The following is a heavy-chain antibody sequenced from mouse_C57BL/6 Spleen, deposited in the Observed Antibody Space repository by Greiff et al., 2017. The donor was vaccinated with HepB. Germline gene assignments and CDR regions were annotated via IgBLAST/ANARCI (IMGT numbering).Heavy chain of an antibody. CDR1: GYTFTSYW. CDR3: ASYYYGNNYFDY. J-gene: IGHJ2*01. V-gene: IGHV1-52*01. Sequence: QVQLQQPGAELVRPGSSVKLSCKASGYTFTSYWMHWVKQRPRQGLEWIGNIDPSDSETHYNQKFKDKATLTVDKSSSTAYMQLSSLTSEDSAVYYCASYYYGNNYFDYWGQGTTLTVSS. CDR2: IDPSDSET. D-gene: IGHD2-1*01.